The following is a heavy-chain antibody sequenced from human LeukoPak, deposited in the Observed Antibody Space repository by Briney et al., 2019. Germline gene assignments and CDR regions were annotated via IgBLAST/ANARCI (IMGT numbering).Heavy chain of an antibody. CDR1: GSTFSDFF. V-gene: IGHV1-2*02. CDR3: ARDDPINYESLTGHFHACEF. Sequence: SLRPSCTASGSTFSDFFMDWVRQAPGKGLEWMAWINPSSDATNFAETFEGRVTMTRDTSINTGYLELNSLTADDTAGYYLARDDPINYESLTGHFHACEFWGHGTMVIVSP. CDR2: INPSSDAT. D-gene: IGHD3-9*01. J-gene: IGHJ3*01.